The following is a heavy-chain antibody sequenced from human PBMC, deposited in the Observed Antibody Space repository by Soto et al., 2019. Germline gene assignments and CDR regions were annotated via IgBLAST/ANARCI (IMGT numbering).Heavy chain of an antibody. CDR3: AKDAYNVAFDV. D-gene: IGHD1-1*01. CDR1: GFSFNIFG. J-gene: IGHJ3*01. V-gene: IGHV3-30*18. CDR2: ISKNGDNQ. Sequence: GGSLRLSCATSGFSFNIFGMHWVRQAPGKALEWVGLISKNGDNQYYGDSAKGRFIISRDNPKNSLYLQLHSLRPDDTAVYYCAKDAYNVAFDVWGQGTMVTVSS.